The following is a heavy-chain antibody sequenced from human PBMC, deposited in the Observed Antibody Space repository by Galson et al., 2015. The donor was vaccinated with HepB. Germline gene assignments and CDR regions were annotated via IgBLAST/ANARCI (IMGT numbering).Heavy chain of an antibody. J-gene: IGHJ4*02. V-gene: IGHV3-7*01. CDR3: ARETISSYDFWSCPPKGKDH. CDR2: IKQDGSEK. D-gene: IGHD3-3*01. CDR1: GFTFSSYW. Sequence: SLRLSCAASGFTFSSYWMSWVRQAPGKGLEWVANIKQDGSEKYYVDSVKGRFTISRDNAKNSLYLQMNSLRAEDTAVYYCARETISSYDFWSCPPKGKDHRGPGTLVTVSP.